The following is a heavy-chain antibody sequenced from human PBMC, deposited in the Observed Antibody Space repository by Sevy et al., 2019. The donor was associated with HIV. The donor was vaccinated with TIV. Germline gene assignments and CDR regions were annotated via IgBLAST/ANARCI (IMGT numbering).Heavy chain of an antibody. J-gene: IGHJ5*02. Sequence: GQSLKISCAASGVSFRTTWMDWIRQAPGKGLEWVGRLKSEGGTADYAAPVRGRFIISREDSKNMFFLQMNSLQTEDTAIYYSASVYWVPYTWGQGTPVTVSS. CDR2: LKSEGGTA. CDR3: ASVYWVPYT. CDR1: GVSFRTTW. V-gene: IGHV3-15*01. D-gene: IGHD2-15*01.